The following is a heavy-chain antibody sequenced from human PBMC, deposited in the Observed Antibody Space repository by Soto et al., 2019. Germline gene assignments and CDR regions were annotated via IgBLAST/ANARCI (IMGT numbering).Heavy chain of an antibody. D-gene: IGHD5-12*01. J-gene: IGHJ3*02. V-gene: IGHV3-23*01. CDR2: ISGTGTST. CDR3: AAEPIVATIRGFDI. Sequence: PGGSLRLSCAASGFTFSSYGMSWVRQAPGKGLEWVSAISGTGTSTYYADSVKGRLTVSRDNSKNTLYLQMNSLRAEDTAVYYCAAEPIVATIRGFDIWGQGTMVTVSS. CDR1: GFTFSSYG.